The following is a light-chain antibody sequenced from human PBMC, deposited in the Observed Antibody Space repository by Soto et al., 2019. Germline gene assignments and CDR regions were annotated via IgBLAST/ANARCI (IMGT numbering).Light chain of an antibody. Sequence: QSVLTQPASVSGSPGQSITISCTGTSSDVGGYNYVSWYQQHPGKAPKLMIYDVSNRPSGVSNRFSGSKSGNTASLTISGLQAEYEADYYCSSYTSSNILYVCVTGTMVTVL. CDR2: DVS. CDR3: SSYTSSNILYV. J-gene: IGLJ1*01. V-gene: IGLV2-14*01. CDR1: SSDVGGYNY.